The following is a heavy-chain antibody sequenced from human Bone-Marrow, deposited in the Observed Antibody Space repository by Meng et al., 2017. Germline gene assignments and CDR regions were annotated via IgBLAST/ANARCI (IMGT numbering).Heavy chain of an antibody. J-gene: IGHJ4*02. V-gene: IGHV3-23*01. Sequence: GGSLRLSCAASGFTFTTFAMSWVRQAPGRGLEWVSTISASGSSTYYADSVRGRFSISRDKSKNMLYLQINSLRAEDTAVDYCAQGGNVYNNCQQYFDSWGQGTLVTVSS. CDR2: ISASGSST. CDR1: GFTFTTFA. D-gene: IGHD4-11*01. CDR3: AQGGNVYNNCQQYFDS.